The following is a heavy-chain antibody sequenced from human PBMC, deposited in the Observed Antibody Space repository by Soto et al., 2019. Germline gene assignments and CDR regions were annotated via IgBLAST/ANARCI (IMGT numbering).Heavy chain of an antibody. D-gene: IGHD4-17*01. Sequence: QVQLVQSGAEVKKPGASVKVSCKASGYTFTSYDINWVRQATGQGLEWMGWMNPDSGNTRYAQKFQGRVTMTRNTSISTAYMELSSLSSEDTAVYYCARGSDGNFVHWFDPWGQGTLVTVSS. CDR2: MNPDSGNT. J-gene: IGHJ5*02. CDR3: ARGSDGNFVHWFDP. CDR1: GYTFTSYD. V-gene: IGHV1-8*01.